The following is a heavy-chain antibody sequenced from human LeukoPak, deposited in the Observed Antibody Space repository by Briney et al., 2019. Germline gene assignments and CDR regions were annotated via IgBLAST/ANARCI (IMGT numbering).Heavy chain of an antibody. J-gene: IGHJ6*03. CDR2: IYTSGST. CDR3: GGSSSWYGESYYYYYMDV. V-gene: IGHV4-61*02. D-gene: IGHD6-13*01. CDR1: GGSISSGSYY. Sequence: PSETLSLTCTVSGGSISSGSYYWSWIRQPAGKGLEWIGRIYTSGSTNYNPSLKSRVTISVDTSKNQFSLKLSSVTAADTAVYYCGGSSSWYGESYYYYYMDVWGKGTTVTVSS.